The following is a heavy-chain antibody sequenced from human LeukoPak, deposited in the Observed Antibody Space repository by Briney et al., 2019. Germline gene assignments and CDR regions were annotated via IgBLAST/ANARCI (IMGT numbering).Heavy chain of an antibody. V-gene: IGHV1-69*13. Sequence: SVKVSCKASGGTFSSYAISWVRQAPGQGLEWMGGIIPIFGTANYAQKFQGRVTITADESTSTAYMELSSLRSEDTAVYYCARVHQGIQLWLKNWGQGTLVTVSS. CDR2: IIPIFGTA. CDR3: ARVHQGIQLWLKN. CDR1: GGTFSSYA. D-gene: IGHD5-18*01. J-gene: IGHJ4*02.